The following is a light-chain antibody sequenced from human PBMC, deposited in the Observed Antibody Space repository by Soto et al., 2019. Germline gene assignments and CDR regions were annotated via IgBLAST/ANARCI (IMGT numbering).Light chain of an antibody. V-gene: IGLV1-47*02. CDR3: ASCDDSKRSYV. CDR1: TSDIGSNY. CDR2: SNN. J-gene: IGLJ1*01. Sequence: QSVLTQPPSASGTPGQRVTISCSGSTSDIGSNYVYWYQHLPGTAPQLLIYSNNQRPSGVPDRFSGSKSGTSASLAISRLRSEDEDDYFCASCDDSKRSYVFGTGTKLTVL.